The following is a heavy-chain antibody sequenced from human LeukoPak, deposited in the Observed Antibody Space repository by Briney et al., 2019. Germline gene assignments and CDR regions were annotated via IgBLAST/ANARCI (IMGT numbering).Heavy chain of an antibody. J-gene: IGHJ6*03. CDR2: IYTSGST. CDR1: GGSISSYY. D-gene: IGHD1-1*01. V-gene: IGHV4-4*09. Sequence: KPSETLSLTCTVSGGSISSYYWSWIRQPPGKGLEWIGYIYTSGSTNYNPSLKSRVTISVDTSKNQFSLKLSSVTAADTAVYYCARDATLERRDYYYYMDVWGKGTTVTVSS. CDR3: ARDATLERRDYYYYMDV.